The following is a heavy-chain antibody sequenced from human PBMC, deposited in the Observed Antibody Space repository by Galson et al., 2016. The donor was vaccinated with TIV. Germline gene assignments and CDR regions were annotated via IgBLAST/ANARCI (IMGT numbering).Heavy chain of an antibody. D-gene: IGHD2-15*01. J-gene: IGHJ6*02. CDR3: ARDRVVDATYYYYYYGMDV. V-gene: IGHV3-53*05. Sequence: SLRLSCAASGLSVSINYMTWVRQAPGKGLEWVSLISDGGNTYYPGSVKGRFIISRDNSKNTLYLQMNSLRVEDTAVYYCARDRVVDATYYYYYYGMDVWGQGTAVTVSS. CDR2: ISDGGNT. CDR1: GLSVSINY.